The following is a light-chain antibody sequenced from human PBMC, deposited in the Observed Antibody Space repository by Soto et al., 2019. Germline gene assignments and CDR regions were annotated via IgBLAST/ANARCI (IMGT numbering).Light chain of an antibody. CDR1: QSLSSN. CDR3: QQYNNWPRT. V-gene: IGKV3-15*01. J-gene: IGKJ1*01. CDR2: GAS. Sequence: EIVITQSPATLSVSPGERVTLSCRASQSLSSNLAWHQQKPGQAPRLLIYGASTRATAIPARFSGSGSGTEFTLTISSLQSDDFEVYYCQQYNNWPRTFGQGTKVDIK.